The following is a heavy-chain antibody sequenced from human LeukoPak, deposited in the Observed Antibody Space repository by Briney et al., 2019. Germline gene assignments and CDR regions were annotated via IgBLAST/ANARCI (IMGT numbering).Heavy chain of an antibody. CDR1: GVTFSRDW. CDR3: ARDPYSGYHRSLDV. D-gene: IGHD5-12*01. V-gene: IGHV3-74*01. Sequence: GGSLRLSCAASGVTFSRDWMDGGGQAPGEGGGGGSRINGDGGSTNYAGSVRGGFTISRDNAKNTLYLRMNSLRAEDTAVFYCARDPYSGYHRSLDVWGQGPTVTVSS. CDR2: INGDGGST. J-gene: IGHJ6*02.